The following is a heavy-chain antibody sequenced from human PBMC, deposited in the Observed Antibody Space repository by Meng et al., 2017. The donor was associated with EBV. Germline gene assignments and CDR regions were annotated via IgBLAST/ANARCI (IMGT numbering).Heavy chain of an antibody. CDR3: ARDPAGAVAGTHFDY. CDR1: GYTVTSYY. CDR2: INPSGGST. Sequence: GQRGQFGAAVKEPCEPVKVSCKASGYTVTSYYMHWVRQAPGQGLEWMGIINPSGGSTSYAQKFQGRVTMTRDTSTSTVYMELSSLRSEDTAVYYCARDPAGAVAGTHFDYWGQGTLVTVSS. J-gene: IGHJ4*02. V-gene: IGHV1-46*01. D-gene: IGHD6-19*01.